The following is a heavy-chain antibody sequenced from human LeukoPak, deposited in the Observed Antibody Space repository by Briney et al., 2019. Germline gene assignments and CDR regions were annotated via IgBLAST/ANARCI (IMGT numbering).Heavy chain of an antibody. J-gene: IGHJ3*02. CDR1: GFTFSSYS. CDR3: ARDLLAGDAFDI. CDR2: ISSSSSYI. Sequence: GGSLRLSCAASGFTFSSYSMNWVRQAPGKGLEWVSSISSSSSYIYYADSVKGRFTISRDNAKNSLYLQMNSLRAEDTGVYYCARDLLAGDAFDIWGQGTMVTVSS. D-gene: IGHD1-26*01. V-gene: IGHV3-21*01.